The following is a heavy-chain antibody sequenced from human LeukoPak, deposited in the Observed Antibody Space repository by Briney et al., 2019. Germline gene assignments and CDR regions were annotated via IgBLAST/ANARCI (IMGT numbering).Heavy chain of an antibody. Sequence: GGSLRLSCAASGFTFSSYAMNWVRRAPGKGLEWVSSISGSGDRTYYADSVKGRFTISRDNPENILYPQMDSLRAEDTAVYYCARDPAVASRATFYYWGQGTLVTVSS. CDR1: GFTFSSYA. V-gene: IGHV3-23*01. CDR3: ARDPAVASRATFYY. J-gene: IGHJ4*02. D-gene: IGHD6-13*01. CDR2: ISGSGDRT.